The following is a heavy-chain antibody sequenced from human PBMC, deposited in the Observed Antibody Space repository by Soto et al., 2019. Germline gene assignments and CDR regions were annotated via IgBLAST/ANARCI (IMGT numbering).Heavy chain of an antibody. J-gene: IGHJ4*02. CDR2: ISYDGSNK. CDR3: ARSVSPYGGNPPFDY. CDR1: GFTFSSYA. D-gene: IGHD2-15*01. V-gene: IGHV3-30-3*01. Sequence: QVQLVESGGGVVQPGRSLRLSCAASGFTFSSYAMHWVRQAPGKGLEWVAGISYDGSNKYYADSVKGRFTISRDNSKNTLYLQMNSLRAEDTAVYYCARSVSPYGGNPPFDYWGQGTLVTVSS.